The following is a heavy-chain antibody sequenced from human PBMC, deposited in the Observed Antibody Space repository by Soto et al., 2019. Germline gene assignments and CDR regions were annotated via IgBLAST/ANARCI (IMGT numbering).Heavy chain of an antibody. J-gene: IGHJ4*02. V-gene: IGHV1-18*01. D-gene: IGHD2-2*01. CDR3: ARVQGPTQPFDY. CDR1: RYTFISYG. CDR2: INVYNGKT. Sequence: QVQLVQSGAEVKKPGASVKVSCKASRYTFISYGFSWVRQAPGQGLEWMGWINVYNGKTNYAQNCQGRVTLTTDTSTTTAYMELRSLRSDDTAMYDCARVQGPTQPFDYWGQGTLVTVSS.